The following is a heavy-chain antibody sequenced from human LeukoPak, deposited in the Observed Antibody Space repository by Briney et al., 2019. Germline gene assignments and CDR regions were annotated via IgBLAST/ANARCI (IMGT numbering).Heavy chain of an antibody. D-gene: IGHD4-17*01. CDR1: GGSISSSSYY. Sequence: SETLSLTCTVSGGSISSSSYYWGWIRQPPGKGLEWIGSIYYSGSTYYNPSLKSRVTMSVDTSKNQFSLKLSSVTAADTAVHYCARSGGYGDYVFDYWGQGTLVTVSS. J-gene: IGHJ4*02. CDR3: ARSGGYGDYVFDY. V-gene: IGHV4-39*07. CDR2: IYYSGST.